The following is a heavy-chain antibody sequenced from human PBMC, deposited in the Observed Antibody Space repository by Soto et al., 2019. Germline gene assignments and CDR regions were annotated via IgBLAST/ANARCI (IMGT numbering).Heavy chain of an antibody. V-gene: IGHV1-18*04. CDR3: ACSPPDHDCGDYFDY. CDR2: ISAYNGNT. CDR1: GYTFTSYG. D-gene: IGHD4-17*01. J-gene: IGHJ4*02. Sequence: QVQLVQSGAEVKKPGASVKVSCKASGYTFTSYGINWVRQAPGQGLEWMGWISAYNGNTNYAQMLKGRVTMTPDTSTSTAYIELRSLRADDSAVCYCACSPPDHDCGDYFDYWGQGSLVTVSS.